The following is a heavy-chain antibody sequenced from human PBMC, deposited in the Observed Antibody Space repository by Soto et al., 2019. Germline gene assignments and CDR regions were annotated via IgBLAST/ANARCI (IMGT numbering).Heavy chain of an antibody. CDR1: GGSISSDNYY. V-gene: IGHV4-39*01. J-gene: IGHJ4*02. Sequence: SETLSLTCTVSGGSISSDNYYWGWIRQPPGKGLEWIGSIYSSGSTSYNPSLRSRLTISVDTSKNQFSLKLSSVTAADTAVYYCARHERLLAALDFWGQGTLVTVSS. D-gene: IGHD6-6*01. CDR3: ARHERLLAALDF. CDR2: IYSSGST.